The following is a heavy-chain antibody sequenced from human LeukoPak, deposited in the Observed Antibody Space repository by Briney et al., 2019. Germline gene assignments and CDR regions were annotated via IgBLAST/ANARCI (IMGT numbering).Heavy chain of an antibody. V-gene: IGHV1-2*02. CDR1: GYTFTGYY. D-gene: IGHD3-10*01. J-gene: IGHJ4*02. Sequence: GASVKVSCKASGYTFTGYYMHWVRQAPGQGLEWMGWINPNSGGTNYAQKFQGRVTMTRDTSISTAYMELSRLRSDDMAVYYCAREELGTSKADYWGQGTLVSVSS. CDR3: AREELGTSKADY. CDR2: INPNSGGT.